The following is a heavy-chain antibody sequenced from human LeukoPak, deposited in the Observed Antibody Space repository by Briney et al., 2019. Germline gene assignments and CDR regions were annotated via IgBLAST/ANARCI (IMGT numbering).Heavy chain of an antibody. V-gene: IGHV4-30-2*01. CDR1: GGSISSGGYY. CDR2: IYHSGST. D-gene: IGHD5/OR15-5a*01. Sequence: PSETLSLTCTVSGGSISSGGYYWSWIRQPPGKGLEWIGYIYHSGSTYYNPSLKSRVTISVDRSKNQFSLKLSSVTAADTAVYYCAGLLFTLDAFDIWGQGTMVTVSS. CDR3: AGLLFTLDAFDI. J-gene: IGHJ3*02.